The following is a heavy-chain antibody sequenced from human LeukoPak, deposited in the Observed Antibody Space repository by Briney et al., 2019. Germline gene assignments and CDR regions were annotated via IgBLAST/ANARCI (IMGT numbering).Heavy chain of an antibody. CDR2: ISGSGGST. D-gene: IGHD1-26*01. CDR1: GFTFSSYA. J-gene: IGHJ3*02. CDR3: AKVFGNLSGSYEMIAFDI. V-gene: IGHV3-23*01. Sequence: GGSLRLSCAASGFTFSSYAMSWVRQAPGKGLEWVSAISGSGGSTYYADSVKGRFTISRDNSKNTLYLQMNSLRAEDTAVYYCAKVFGNLSGSYEMIAFDIWGQGTMVTVSS.